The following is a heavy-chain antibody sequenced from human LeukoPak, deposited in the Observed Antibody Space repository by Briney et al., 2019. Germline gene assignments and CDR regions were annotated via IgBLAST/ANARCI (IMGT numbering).Heavy chain of an antibody. CDR3: ARGLEWSGVSFDY. CDR1: GGSISRRSYY. J-gene: IGHJ4*02. D-gene: IGHD3-3*01. Sequence: SETLSLTCTVSGGSISRRSYYWGWIRQPPGKGLEWIGSIYYSGSTFYNPSLKSRITISVDTSKNQFSLKLSSVTAADTAVYYCARGLEWSGVSFDYWGQGTLVTVSS. CDR2: IYYSGST. V-gene: IGHV4-39*07.